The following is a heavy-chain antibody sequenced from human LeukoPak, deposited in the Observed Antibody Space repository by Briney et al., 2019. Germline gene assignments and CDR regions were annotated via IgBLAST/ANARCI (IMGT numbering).Heavy chain of an antibody. D-gene: IGHD5-24*01. CDR3: ARDGAGYNLRAFDI. V-gene: IGHV4-31*03. Sequence: KPSQTLSLTCTVSGGSINSGGYSWNWIRQHPGKGLEWIGYIYYSGNTYYNPSLKSRVTISVDTSKNQFSLKLSSVTAADTAVYYCARDGAGYNLRAFDIWGQGTMVTVSS. CDR1: GGSINSGGYS. J-gene: IGHJ3*02. CDR2: IYYSGNT.